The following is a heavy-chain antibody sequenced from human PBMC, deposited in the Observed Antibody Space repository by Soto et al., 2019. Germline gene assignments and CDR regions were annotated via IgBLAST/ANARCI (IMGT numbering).Heavy chain of an antibody. D-gene: IGHD3-3*01. Sequence: VQLLESGGGLVQPGGSLRLSCAASGFTFSSYAMSWVRQAPGKGLEWVSAISGSGGSTYYADSVKGRFTISRDNSKNTLYLQMNSLRAEDTAVYYCAKEGGRGTIFGVVNYYYYYYGMDVWGQGTTVTVSS. CDR2: ISGSGGST. V-gene: IGHV3-23*01. CDR1: GFTFSSYA. J-gene: IGHJ6*02. CDR3: AKEGGRGTIFGVVNYYYYYYGMDV.